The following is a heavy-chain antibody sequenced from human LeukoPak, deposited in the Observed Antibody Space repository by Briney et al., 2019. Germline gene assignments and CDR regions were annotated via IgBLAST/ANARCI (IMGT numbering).Heavy chain of an antibody. D-gene: IGHD3-10*01. CDR3: ARYVVYGSGKYYFDY. CDR1: GGSVSSTTYY. V-gene: IGHV4-39*01. Sequence: SETLSLTCTASGGSVSSTTYYWSWIRQPPGKGLEWIASINYGGSTYYNPSLKSRVPISVDTSENQFSLKLSSVTAADTAVYYCARYVVYGSGKYYFDYWGQGTLVTVSS. J-gene: IGHJ4*02. CDR2: INYGGST.